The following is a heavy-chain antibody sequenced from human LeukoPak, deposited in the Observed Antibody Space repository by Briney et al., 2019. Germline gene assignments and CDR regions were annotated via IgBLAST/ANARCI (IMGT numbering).Heavy chain of an antibody. CDR1: GGTFSSYA. V-gene: IGHV1-69*13. CDR3: AKMSGSYFVRIDY. J-gene: IGHJ4*01. CDR2: IIPIFHTS. Sequence: ASVKVSCKASGGTFSSYAFSWVRQAPGQGLEWMGGIIPIFHTSYYPQKFQGRVTITADESTSTVYMDLSSLRSEDTALYYCAKMSGSYFVRIDYWGHGTLVTVSS. D-gene: IGHD3-10*01.